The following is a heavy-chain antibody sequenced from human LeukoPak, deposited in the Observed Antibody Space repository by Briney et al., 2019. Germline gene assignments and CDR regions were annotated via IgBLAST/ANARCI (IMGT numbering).Heavy chain of an antibody. CDR3: ARDEPYYYDSSGYYPEYFQH. CDR1: GFTSSSYE. V-gene: IGHV3-48*03. J-gene: IGHJ1*01. Sequence: GGSLRLSCAASGFTSSSYEMNWVRQAPGKGLEWVSYISSSGSTIYYADSVKGRFTISRDNAKNSLYLQMNSLRAEDTAVYYCARDEPYYYDSSGYYPEYFQHWGQGTLVTVSS. CDR2: ISSSGSTI. D-gene: IGHD3-22*01.